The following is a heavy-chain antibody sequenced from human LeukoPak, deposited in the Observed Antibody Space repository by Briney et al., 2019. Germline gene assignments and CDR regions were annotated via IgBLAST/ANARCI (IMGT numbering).Heavy chain of an antibody. J-gene: IGHJ4*02. V-gene: IGHV4-34*01. D-gene: IGHD6-13*01. CDR2: INHSGGT. CDR1: GGSFSGYH. Sequence: SETLSLTCAVYGGSFSGYHWSWIRQPPGKGLEWIGGINHSGGTIYNPSLKSVVAISVDTSKNQFSLRLRSVTAADTALYYCARGSEIAAAGTGFYFDYWGQGTLVTVSS. CDR3: ARGSEIAAAGTGFYFDY.